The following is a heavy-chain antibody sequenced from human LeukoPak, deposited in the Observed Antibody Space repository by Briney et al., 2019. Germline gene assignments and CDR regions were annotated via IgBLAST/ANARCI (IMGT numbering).Heavy chain of an antibody. V-gene: IGHV3-30-3*01. D-gene: IGHD1-26*01. Sequence: GGSLRLSCAASGFTFSSYWMSWVRQAPGKGLEWVAVISYDGSNKYYADSVKGRFTISRDNSKNTLYLQMNSLRAEDTAVYYCARVGPWEPGLYFDYWGQGTLVTVSS. CDR2: ISYDGSNK. CDR3: ARVGPWEPGLYFDY. CDR1: GFTFSSYW. J-gene: IGHJ4*02.